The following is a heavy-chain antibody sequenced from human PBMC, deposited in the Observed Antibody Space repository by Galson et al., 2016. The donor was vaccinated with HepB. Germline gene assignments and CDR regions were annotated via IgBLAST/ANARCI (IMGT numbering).Heavy chain of an antibody. Sequence: SLRLSCAASGFTFSSYGVHWVRQAPGKGLEWVALIWYDGSNRFYADSVKGRFTISRDNSKNTLHLQMNSLRAEDTAVYYCARSGSYSYAFDIWGQGTMVTASS. V-gene: IGHV3-33*01. CDR2: IWYDGSNR. J-gene: IGHJ3*02. D-gene: IGHD3-10*01. CDR3: ARSGSYSYAFDI. CDR1: GFTFSSYG.